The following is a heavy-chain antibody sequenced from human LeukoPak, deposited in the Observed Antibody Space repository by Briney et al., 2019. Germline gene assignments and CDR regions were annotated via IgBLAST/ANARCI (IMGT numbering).Heavy chain of an antibody. Sequence: SETLSLTCTVSGGSISSSSYYWGWIRQPPGKGLEWIGSIYYSGSTYYNPSLKSRVTISVDTSKNQFSLKLSSVTAADTAVYYCASENYYYTDVWGKGTTVTVSS. CDR3: ASENYYYTDV. J-gene: IGHJ6*03. CDR1: GGSISSSSYY. CDR2: IYYSGST. V-gene: IGHV4-39*07.